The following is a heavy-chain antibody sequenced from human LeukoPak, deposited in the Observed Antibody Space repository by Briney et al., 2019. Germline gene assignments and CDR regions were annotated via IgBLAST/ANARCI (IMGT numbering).Heavy chain of an antibody. V-gene: IGHV4-31*03. D-gene: IGHD2-15*01. CDR2: IYYSGST. Sequence: PSQTLSITCTVSGGSIISGGYYWSWIRQHPGKGLEWIGYIYYSGSTYCNPSLKSRVTISVDTSKNQFSLKLSSVTAADTAVYYCARGGYCSGGSCYSSGSPFDYWGQGTLVTVSS. CDR1: GGSIISGGYY. CDR3: ARGGYCSGGSCYSSGSPFDY. J-gene: IGHJ4*02.